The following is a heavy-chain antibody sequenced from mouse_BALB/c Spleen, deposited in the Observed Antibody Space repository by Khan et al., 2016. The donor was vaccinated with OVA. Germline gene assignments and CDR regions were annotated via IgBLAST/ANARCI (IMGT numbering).Heavy chain of an antibody. D-gene: IGHD2-2*01. CDR3: ARSLVGYHAIDY. Sequence: EVELVESGGGLVKPGGSLKLSCSASGFTFSNYAMSWVRQTPEKRLECVATISTGGHYTFYPDSVKGRFTISRDNAKNNLYLQMSSLRSDDTTMYYFARSLVGYHAIDYWGQGTSVTVSS. CDR1: GFTFSNYA. J-gene: IGHJ4*01. V-gene: IGHV5-9-3*01. CDR2: ISTGGHYT.